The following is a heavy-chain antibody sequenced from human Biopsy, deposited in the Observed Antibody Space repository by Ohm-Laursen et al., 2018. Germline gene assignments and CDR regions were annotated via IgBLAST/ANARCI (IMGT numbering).Heavy chain of an antibody. V-gene: IGHV4-39*07. J-gene: IGHJ4*02. CDR3: ARLGSGDYFPTFFDF. CDR1: GGSISNDNHY. D-gene: IGHD5-12*01. CDR2: IFYRGST. Sequence: SDTLSLTCTVSGGSISNDNHYWGWIRQPPGKGLEWIGSIFYRGSTHYKPSLKSRVNISVDTSKNQFSLKLSSVTAADTAVYYCARLGSGDYFPTFFDFWGQGALVTVSS.